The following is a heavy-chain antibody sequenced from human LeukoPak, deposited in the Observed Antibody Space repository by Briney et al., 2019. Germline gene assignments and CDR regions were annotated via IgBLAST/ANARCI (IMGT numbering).Heavy chain of an antibody. V-gene: IGHV3-23*01. J-gene: IGHJ6*03. CDR1: GVTFNSHG. D-gene: IGHD3-22*01. CDR2: ISGSGYNT. Sequence: PGRSLRLSCAASGVTFNSHGMSWVRQSPGKGLEWVATISGSGYNTYYADSVRGRFTISRDNSKNTVYLQMNTLRAADTAVYYCVKGAEEGVVITSVYYYYMDVWGKGTTVTISS. CDR3: VKGAEEGVVITSVYYYYMDV.